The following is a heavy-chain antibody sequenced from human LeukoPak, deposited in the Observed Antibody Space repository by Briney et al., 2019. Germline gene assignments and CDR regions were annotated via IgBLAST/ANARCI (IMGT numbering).Heavy chain of an antibody. J-gene: IGHJ4*02. CDR1: GLTFSSSW. D-gene: IGHD5-18*01. CDR3: ARDLAYSRLDY. Sequence: GGSLRLSCAVSGLTFSSSWMDWVRQAPGKGLEWAASINPDGNKKYSADSVKGRFTISRDNAENSLYLQMNSLRVEDTAFYYCARDLAYSRLDYWGQGMLVTVSS. V-gene: IGHV3-7*01. CDR2: INPDGNKK.